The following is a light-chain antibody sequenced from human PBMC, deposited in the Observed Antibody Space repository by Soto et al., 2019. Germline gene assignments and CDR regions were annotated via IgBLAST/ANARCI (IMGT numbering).Light chain of an antibody. Sequence: EIVVTQSPVTLSLSPGERATLSCRASQSVGSQLAWYQQKPGQAPRLLIYDASNRATGFPARFSGSGSGTDFTLTISRLEPEDFAVYYCQHYGSSGTFGQGTKEDIK. V-gene: IGKV3-20*01. J-gene: IGKJ1*01. CDR2: DAS. CDR1: QSVGSQ. CDR3: QHYGSSGT.